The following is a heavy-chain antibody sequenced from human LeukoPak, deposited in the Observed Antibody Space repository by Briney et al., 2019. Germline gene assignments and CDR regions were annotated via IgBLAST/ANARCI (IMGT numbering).Heavy chain of an antibody. CDR3: ASPGYSSGWLYFDY. Sequence: GGSLRLSCAASRFTFSSYEMNWVRQAPGKGLEWVSYISSSGSTIYYADSVKGRFTISRDNAKNSLYLQMNSLRAEDTAVYYCASPGYSSGWLYFDYWGQGTLVTVSS. J-gene: IGHJ4*02. D-gene: IGHD6-19*01. V-gene: IGHV3-48*03. CDR1: RFTFSSYE. CDR2: ISSSGSTI.